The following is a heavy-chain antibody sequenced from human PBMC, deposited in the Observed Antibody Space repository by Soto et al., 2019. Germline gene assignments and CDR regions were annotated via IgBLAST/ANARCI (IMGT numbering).Heavy chain of an antibody. CDR2: ISDSGDRT. J-gene: IGHJ4*02. CDR1: GFTFSNYA. D-gene: IGHD5-18*01. V-gene: IGHV3-23*01. Sequence: EVHLLQSGGGLVQPGGSLRLSCAASGFTFSNYAMSWLRQPPGKGLEWVSAISDSGDRTYYADSVKGRFTISRDNSKNTLYLQMNSLRAEDSAVYYCVKERSGHSYADSWGQGTLVTVSS. CDR3: VKERSGHSYADS.